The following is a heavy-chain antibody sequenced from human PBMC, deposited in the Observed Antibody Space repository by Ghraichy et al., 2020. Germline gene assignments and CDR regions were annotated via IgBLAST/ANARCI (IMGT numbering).Heavy chain of an antibody. CDR1: GGTFSSYA. CDR2: IIPIFGTA. V-gene: IGHV1-69*13. CDR3: ARQPVDILTGYLRYYFDY. Sequence: SVKVSCKASGGTFSSYAISWVRQAPGQGLEWMGGIIPIFGTANYAQKFQGRVTITADESTSTAYMELSSLRSEDTAVYYCARQPVDILTGYLRYYFDYWGQGTLVTVSS. J-gene: IGHJ4*02. D-gene: IGHD3-9*01.